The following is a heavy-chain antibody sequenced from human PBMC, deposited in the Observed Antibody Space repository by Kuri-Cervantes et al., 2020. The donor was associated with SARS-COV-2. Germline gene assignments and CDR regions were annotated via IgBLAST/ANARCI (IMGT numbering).Heavy chain of an antibody. V-gene: IGHV3-30*14. CDR3: ARGGSNYYGMDV. J-gene: IGHJ6*02. CDR1: GFTFSSYA. Sequence: GESLKISCAASGFTFSSYAMHWVRQAPGKGLEWVAVISYDGSNKYYAGSVKGRFTISRDNSKNTLYLQMNSLRAEDTAVYYCARGGSNYYGMDVWGQGTTVTVSS. D-gene: IGHD4-11*01. CDR2: ISYDGSNK.